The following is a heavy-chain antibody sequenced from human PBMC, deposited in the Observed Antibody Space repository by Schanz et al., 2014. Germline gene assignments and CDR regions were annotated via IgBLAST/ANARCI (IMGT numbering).Heavy chain of an antibody. V-gene: IGHV3-33*03. CDR2: ISSGSSYA. D-gene: IGHD2-2*01. J-gene: IGHJ4*02. Sequence: QVQLVESGGGVVQPGRPLRLSCAASGFTFSRYGMHWVRQAPGKGLEWVADISSGSSYANYGDTVKGRFTISRDKSKNTLYLQMNSLRADDTTVYYCAKDLLYGAPMPLNHLDYWGQGTLVTVSS. CDR3: AKDLLYGAPMPLNHLDY. CDR1: GFTFSRYG.